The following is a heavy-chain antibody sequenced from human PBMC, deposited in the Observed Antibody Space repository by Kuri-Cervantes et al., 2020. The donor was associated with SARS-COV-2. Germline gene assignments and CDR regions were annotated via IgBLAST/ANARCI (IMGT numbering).Heavy chain of an antibody. CDR2: ISSSSSYI. V-gene: IGHV3-21*01. Sequence: SCAASGFTFSSYAMHWVRQAPGKGLEWVSSISSSSSYIYYADSVKGRFTISRDNAKNSLYLQMNSLRAEDTAVYYCARERPLGIAAAGVDYWGQGTLVTVSS. CDR3: ARERPLGIAAAGVDY. J-gene: IGHJ4*02. CDR1: GFTFSSYA. D-gene: IGHD6-13*01.